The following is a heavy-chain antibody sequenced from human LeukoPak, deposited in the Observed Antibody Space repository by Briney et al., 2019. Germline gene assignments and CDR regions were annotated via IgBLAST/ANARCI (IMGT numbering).Heavy chain of an antibody. Sequence: GRCVRLSCAASGFTFNNYGMHYVRQAPGKGLEWVAVISEDGRHKNYADSVKGRFTISRDNSNNTLYLQMNSLRAEDTGVYYCAKDRETTASGTFDYWGQGTLVTVSS. CDR1: GFTFNNYG. V-gene: IGHV3-30*18. CDR3: AKDRETTASGTFDY. J-gene: IGHJ4*02. D-gene: IGHD6-13*01. CDR2: ISEDGRHK.